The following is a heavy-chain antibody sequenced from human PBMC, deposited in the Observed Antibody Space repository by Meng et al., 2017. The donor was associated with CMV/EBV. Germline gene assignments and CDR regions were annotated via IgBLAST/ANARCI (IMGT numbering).Heavy chain of an antibody. CDR1: GFTFSSYG. D-gene: IGHD6-19*01. CDR2: INHSGST. J-gene: IGHJ4*02. Sequence: ESLKISCAASGFTFSSYGMHWVRQAPGKGLEWIGEINHSGSTNHNLSLKSRVTISVDTSKNQFSLKLSSVTAADTAVYYCARGPSSGWYWGWGQGTLVTVSS. CDR3: ARGPSSGWYWG. V-gene: IGHV4-34*01.